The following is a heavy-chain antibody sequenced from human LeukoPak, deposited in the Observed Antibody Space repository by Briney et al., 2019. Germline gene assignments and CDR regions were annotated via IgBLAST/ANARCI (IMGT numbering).Heavy chain of an antibody. Sequence: GRSLRLSCAASVFTFSSYAMHWVRQAPGKGLEWVAVISYDGSNKYYADSVKGRFTISRDNSKNTLYLQMNSLRAEDTAVYYCAKMRAERTSAAINYWGQGTLVTVSS. CDR1: VFTFSSYA. D-gene: IGHD1/OR15-1a*01. V-gene: IGHV3-30*04. CDR2: ISYDGSNK. J-gene: IGHJ4*02. CDR3: AKMRAERTSAAINY.